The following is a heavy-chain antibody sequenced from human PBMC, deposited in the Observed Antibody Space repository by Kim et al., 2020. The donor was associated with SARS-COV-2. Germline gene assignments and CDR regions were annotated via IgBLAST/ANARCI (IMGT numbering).Heavy chain of an antibody. V-gene: IGHV3-48*02. Sequence: GGSLRLSCATSGFTFSAYDMNWVRQAPGKGLEWLSFITKTSTTIYYADSVEGRFTISRDNAKNSLFLQMNSLRDEDTPLCYCVRDRMAGAFDMWGQGKMVTVSS. CDR1: GFTFSAYD. CDR3: VRDRMAGAFDM. J-gene: IGHJ3*02. D-gene: IGHD2-8*01. CDR2: ITKTSTTI.